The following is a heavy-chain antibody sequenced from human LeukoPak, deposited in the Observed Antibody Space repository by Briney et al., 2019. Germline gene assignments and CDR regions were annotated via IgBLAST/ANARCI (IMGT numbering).Heavy chain of an antibody. CDR3: ARGYSSGWYYFDY. D-gene: IGHD6-19*01. CDR2: IYTSGST. Sequence: SETPSLTCTVSGGSISSGSYYWSWIRQPAGKGLEWIGRIYTSGSTNYNPSLKSRVTISVDTSKNQFSLKLSSVTAADTAVYYCARGYSSGWYYFDYWGQGTLVTVSS. CDR1: GGSISSGSYY. J-gene: IGHJ4*02. V-gene: IGHV4-61*02.